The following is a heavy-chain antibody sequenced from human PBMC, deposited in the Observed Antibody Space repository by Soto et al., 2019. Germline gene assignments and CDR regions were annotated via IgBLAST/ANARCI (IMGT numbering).Heavy chain of an antibody. CDR2: ISAYNGNT. CDR3: ARGYCSSTSCYGWGLYYYYYYMDV. J-gene: IGHJ6*03. V-gene: IGHV1-18*01. D-gene: IGHD2-2*01. CDR1: GYTFTSYG. Sequence: VSVKVSCKASGYTFTSYGISWVRQAPGQGLEWMGWISAYNGNTNYAQKFQGRVTMTRDTSTSTVYMELSSLRSEDTAVYYCARGYCSSTSCYGWGLYYYYYYMDVWGKGTTVTVSS.